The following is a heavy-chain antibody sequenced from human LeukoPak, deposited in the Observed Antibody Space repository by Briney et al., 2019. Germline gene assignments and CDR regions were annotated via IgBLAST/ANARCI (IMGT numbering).Heavy chain of an antibody. Sequence: SETLSLTCAVYGGSFSGYYWSWIRQPPGKGLEWIGYIYYSGSTNYNPSLKSRVTISVDTSKNQFSLKLSSVTAADTAVYYCASNNWNSGDYWGQGTLVTVSS. CDR1: GGSFSGYY. CDR3: ASNNWNSGDY. D-gene: IGHD1-7*01. V-gene: IGHV4-59*01. J-gene: IGHJ4*02. CDR2: IYYSGST.